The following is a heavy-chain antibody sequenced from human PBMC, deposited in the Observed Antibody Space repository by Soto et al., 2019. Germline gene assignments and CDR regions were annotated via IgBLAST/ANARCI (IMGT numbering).Heavy chain of an antibody. CDR1: GGSISSGGYY. J-gene: IGHJ5*02. V-gene: IGHV4-31*03. D-gene: IGHD6-13*01. Sequence: SETLSLTCTVSGGSISSGGYYWSWIRQHPGKGLEWIGYIYDSGSTYYNPSLKSRVTISVDTSKNQFSLKLSSVAAADTAVYYCARGDSSSWYWFDPWGQGTLVTVS. CDR3: ARGDSSSWYWFDP. CDR2: IYDSGST.